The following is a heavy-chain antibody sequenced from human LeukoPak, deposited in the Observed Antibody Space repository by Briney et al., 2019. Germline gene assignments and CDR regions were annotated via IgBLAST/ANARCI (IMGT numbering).Heavy chain of an antibody. D-gene: IGHD7-27*01. Sequence: GGSLRLSCAASGFXFSSYSIDWVRQAPGEGLEWVSSISSSTTYIYYADSVRGRFTISRDNAKNSLYLQMNSLRDEDTAVYYCARESLGFDYWGQGTLVAVSS. V-gene: IGHV3-21*01. CDR2: ISSSTTYI. CDR1: GFXFSSYS. CDR3: ARESLGFDY. J-gene: IGHJ4*02.